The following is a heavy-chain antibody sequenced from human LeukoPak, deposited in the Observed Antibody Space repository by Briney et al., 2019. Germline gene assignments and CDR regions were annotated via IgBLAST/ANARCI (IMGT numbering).Heavy chain of an antibody. J-gene: IGHJ4*02. CDR3: TTGYSSMDY. CDR2: IRSTANGYAT. CDR1: GFTFSGSA. D-gene: IGHD6-13*01. Sequence: GGSLRLSCAASGFTFSGSALHWVRQASGKGLEWVGRIRSTANGYATAYAASVKGRFTISRDDSKNTAYLQMDCLKTEDTAVYYCTTGYSSMDYWGQGTLVTVSS. V-gene: IGHV3-73*01.